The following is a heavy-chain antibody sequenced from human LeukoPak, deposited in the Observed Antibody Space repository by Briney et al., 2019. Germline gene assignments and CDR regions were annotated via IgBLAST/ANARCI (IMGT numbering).Heavy chain of an antibody. V-gene: IGHV1-69*04. J-gene: IGHJ4*02. CDR1: GGTFSSYA. Sequence: ASVKVSCKASGGTFSSYAISWVRQAPGQGLEWMGRIIPIFGIANYAQKLQGRVTITADKSTSTAYMELSSLRSQDTAVYYCASGLCGGDCYNFDYWGQGTLVTVSS. CDR3: ASGLCGGDCYNFDY. D-gene: IGHD2-21*02. CDR2: IIPIFGIA.